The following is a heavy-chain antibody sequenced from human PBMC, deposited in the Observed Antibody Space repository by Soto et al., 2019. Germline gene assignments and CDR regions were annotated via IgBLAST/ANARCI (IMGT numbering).Heavy chain of an antibody. CDR3: HSGGDY. D-gene: IGHD6-19*01. V-gene: IGHV3-30*04. J-gene: IGHJ4*02. CDR2: ISYDGRNK. Sequence: QVQLVESGGGVVQPGRSLRLSCAASGFTFSSYAMHWVRQAPGKGLEWVAVISYDGRNKYYADSVKGRFTISRDNSKNTLYLPMNRLRAEDTAVYYCHSGGDYWAQGTLVTVSA. CDR1: GFTFSSYA.